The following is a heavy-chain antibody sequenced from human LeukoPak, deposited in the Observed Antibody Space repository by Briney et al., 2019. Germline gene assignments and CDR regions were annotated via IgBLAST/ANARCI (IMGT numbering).Heavy chain of an antibody. V-gene: IGHV3-23*01. Sequence: PGESLRLSCAASGFSFTTYAMSWARQAPGKGLEWVSVISGDGLRTYYADSVKGRFTISRDNSKNTLFLQMNSLRAEDTAIYYCTLHYDYVWETYSYDYWGQGTLVTVSS. CDR3: TLHYDYVWETYSYDY. D-gene: IGHD3-16*01. CDR1: GFSFTTYA. J-gene: IGHJ4*02. CDR2: ISGDGLRT.